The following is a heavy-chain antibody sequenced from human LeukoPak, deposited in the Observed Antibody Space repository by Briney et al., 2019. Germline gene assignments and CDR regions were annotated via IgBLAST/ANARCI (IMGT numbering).Heavy chain of an antibody. CDR2: VHYSGTA. Sequence: SETLSLTCTVSDGSITNYDWSWVRQPPGKGLEFIGHVHYSGTANYNPSLKSRVTMSVDTSKNQFSLKLSSVTAADTAVYYCARNRGSTVTTDHYYYYYMDVWGKGTTVTVSS. CDR1: DGSITNYD. V-gene: IGHV4-59*12. J-gene: IGHJ6*03. CDR3: ARNRGSTVTTDHYYYYYMDV. D-gene: IGHD4-11*01.